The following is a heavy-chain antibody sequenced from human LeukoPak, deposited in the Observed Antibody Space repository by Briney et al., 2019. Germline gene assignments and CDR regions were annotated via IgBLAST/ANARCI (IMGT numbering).Heavy chain of an antibody. CDR3: ASPLDYGSGSDAFDI. D-gene: IGHD3-10*01. CDR2: IKQDGSEK. J-gene: IGHJ3*02. V-gene: IGHV3-7*03. Sequence: PGGSLRLSCAASGFTFSSYWMSWVRQAPGKGLEWVANIKQDGSEKYYVDSVKGRFTISRDNAKNSLYLQMNSLRAEDTAVYYCASPLDYGSGSDAFDIWGQGTMVTVSS. CDR1: GFTFSSYW.